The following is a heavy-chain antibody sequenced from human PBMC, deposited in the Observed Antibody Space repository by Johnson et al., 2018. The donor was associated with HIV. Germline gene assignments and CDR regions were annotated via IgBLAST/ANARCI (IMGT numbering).Heavy chain of an antibody. D-gene: IGHD3-10*01. J-gene: IGHJ3*02. CDR3: ARDSARTYYYGSVSPPSAFDI. CDR1: GFTFTSYG. Sequence: QMQLVESGGGVVQSGRSLRPSCAASGFTFTSYGLHWVGQAPGKGLDWLSSLRCDGNNQYHADSVKCRFTTSRDHSKKPLYLQMNSLRAEDTAVYYCARDSARTYYYGSVSPPSAFDIWGQGTMVTVSS. V-gene: IGHV3-33*08. CDR2: LRCDGNNQ.